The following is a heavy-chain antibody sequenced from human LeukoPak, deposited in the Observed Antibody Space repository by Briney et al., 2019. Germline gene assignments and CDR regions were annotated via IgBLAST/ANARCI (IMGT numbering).Heavy chain of an antibody. CDR2: ISAYNGNT. V-gene: IGHV1-18*01. CDR3: ARSARRLSPTNYHFDY. Sequence: ASVKVSCKASGYTFTSYGISWVRQAPGQGLEWMGWISAYNGNTNYAQKLQGRVTMTTDTSTSTAYMELRSLRSEDTAVYYCARSARRLSPTNYHFDYWGQGTLVTVSS. J-gene: IGHJ4*02. D-gene: IGHD3-16*02. CDR1: GYTFTSYG.